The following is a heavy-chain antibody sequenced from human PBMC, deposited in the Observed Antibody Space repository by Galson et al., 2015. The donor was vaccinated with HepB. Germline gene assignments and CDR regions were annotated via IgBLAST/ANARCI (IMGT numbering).Heavy chain of an antibody. CDR3: ASTTSRSNDFYSSSTGPLDY. V-gene: IGHV1-69*04. D-gene: IGHD6-13*01. CDR1: GGTFSSYA. CDR2: IIPILGIA. J-gene: IGHJ4*02. Sequence: SVKVSCKASGGTFSSYAISWVRQAPGQGLEWMGRIIPILGIANYAQKFQGRVTITADKSTSTAYMELSSLRSEDTAVYYCASTTSRSNDFYSSSTGPLDYWGQGTLVTVSS.